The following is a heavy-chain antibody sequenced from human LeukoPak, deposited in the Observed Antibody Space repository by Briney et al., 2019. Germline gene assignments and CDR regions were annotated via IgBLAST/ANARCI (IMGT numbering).Heavy chain of an antibody. CDR2: ISYDGSNK. CDR3: AKDSPLWLAS. V-gene: IGHV3-30*18. CDR1: GCTFSSYC. Sequence: WWSLTLSCAASGCTFSSYCMHWVRQAPGKGLEWVAVISYDGSNKYYADPVKGRFTNSRDNCTNTLYLQRNSLRAEDTAVYYCAKDSPLWLASRGQGTLVTVSS. J-gene: IGHJ5*01.